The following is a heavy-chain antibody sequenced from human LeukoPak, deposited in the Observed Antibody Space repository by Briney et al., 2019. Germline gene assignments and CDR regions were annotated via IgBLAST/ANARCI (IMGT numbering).Heavy chain of an antibody. D-gene: IGHD6-13*01. Sequence: PGGSLRLSCAASGFTFSIYAMHWVRQAPGKGLEWVAPLSYDGSNKYYADSVKGRFTISRDNLKDTLYLQMNSLKAEDTAMYYCARDIAVGGNNWFDPWGQGTLVTVSS. CDR1: GFTFSIYA. V-gene: IGHV3-30*04. CDR2: LSYDGSNK. CDR3: ARDIAVGGNNWFDP. J-gene: IGHJ5*02.